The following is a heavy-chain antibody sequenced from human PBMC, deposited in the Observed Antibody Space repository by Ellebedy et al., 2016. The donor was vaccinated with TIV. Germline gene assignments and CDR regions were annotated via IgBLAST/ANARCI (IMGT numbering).Heavy chain of an antibody. Sequence: GESLKISCETSGFNFSSYEMNWVRQAPGKGLEWVSYISSSGSTIYYADSVKGRFTISRDNSKNTLYLQMNSLRAEDTAVYYCATRVEGEQIDYWGQGTLVTVSS. J-gene: IGHJ4*02. CDR3: ATRVEGEQIDY. V-gene: IGHV3-48*03. D-gene: IGHD5-24*01. CDR1: GFNFSSYE. CDR2: ISSSGSTI.